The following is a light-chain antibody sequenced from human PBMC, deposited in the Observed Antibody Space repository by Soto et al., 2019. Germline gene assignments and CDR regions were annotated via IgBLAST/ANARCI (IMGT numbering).Light chain of an antibody. Sequence: DIQMTQSPSSLSASVGDRVTITCRASQSISSYLNWYQQKPGKAPKLLIYAAYSLQSGVPSRFSGSGSGTDFTLTNSSMQPEDFATYYCQQSYSTPRTFGGGTKVESK. V-gene: IGKV1-39*01. CDR1: QSISSY. J-gene: IGKJ4*01. CDR3: QQSYSTPRT. CDR2: AAY.